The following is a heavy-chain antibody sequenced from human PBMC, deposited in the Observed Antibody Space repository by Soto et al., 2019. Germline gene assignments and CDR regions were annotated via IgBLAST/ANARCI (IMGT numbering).Heavy chain of an antibody. Sequence: SETLSLTCTVSGGSISSSSYYWGWIRQPPGKGLEWIGSIYYSGSTYYNPSLKSRVTISVDTSKNQFSLKLSSVTAADTAVYYCERKRPRGGVGPWGQGNLVTVSS. CDR2: IYYSGST. CDR1: GGSISSSSYY. J-gene: IGHJ5*02. V-gene: IGHV4-39*01. CDR3: ERKRPRGGVGP. D-gene: IGHD3-16*01.